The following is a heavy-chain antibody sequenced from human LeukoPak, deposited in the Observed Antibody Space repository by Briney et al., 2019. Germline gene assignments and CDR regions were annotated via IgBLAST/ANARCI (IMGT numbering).Heavy chain of an antibody. Sequence: GGSLRLSCAASGLTVGSKYMGWVRQAPGKGLEWVSVIYRGGDTYYADSVRGRFTVSRDNAKNSLYLQMNSLRAEDTAVYYCARDLDYIWGSYRRNTHDAFDIWGQGTMVTVSS. J-gene: IGHJ3*02. D-gene: IGHD3-16*02. CDR1: GLTVGSKY. V-gene: IGHV3-66*01. CDR3: ARDLDYIWGSYRRNTHDAFDI. CDR2: IYRGGDT.